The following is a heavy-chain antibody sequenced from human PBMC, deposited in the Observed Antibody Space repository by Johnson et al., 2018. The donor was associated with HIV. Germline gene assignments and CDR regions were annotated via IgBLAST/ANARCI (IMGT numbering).Heavy chain of an antibody. CDR1: GFTFSGYA. V-gene: IGHV3-30*19. D-gene: IGHD4-17*01. CDR3: ARGGLGDYVVAFDI. J-gene: IGHJ3*02. CDR2: ISYDGSNK. Sequence: QVQLVESGGGVVQPGRSLRLSCAASGFTFSGYAMHWVRQAPGKGLEWVAVISYDGSNKYYADSVTGRFTISRDNSKNTLYLQMNSLRAEDTAVYYCARGGLGDYVVAFDIWGQGTMVTVSS.